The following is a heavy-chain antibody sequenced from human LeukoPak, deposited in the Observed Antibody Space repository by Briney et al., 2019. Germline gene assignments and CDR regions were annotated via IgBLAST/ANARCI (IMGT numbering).Heavy chain of an antibody. Sequence: GGSLRLSCAASGFTFSSFDMHWVRQPTGQGLEWVSTIGTASDTYYPGSVEGRFTLSKDNAKNSLYLQMNSLTAGDTAVYYCARGPPRGKYYYMDVWGKGTTVTVSS. CDR3: ARGPPRGKYYYMDV. D-gene: IGHD1-1*01. J-gene: IGHJ6*03. V-gene: IGHV3-13*01. CDR2: IGTASDT. CDR1: GFTFSSFD.